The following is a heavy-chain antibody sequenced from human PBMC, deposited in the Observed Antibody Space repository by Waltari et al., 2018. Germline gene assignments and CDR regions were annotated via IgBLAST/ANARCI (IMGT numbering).Heavy chain of an antibody. CDR2: IAYDGNTA. Sequence: QVQLVESGGGVVQPGWSLRLSCAAAGFTFTTHAFQWVRQAPGKGLEWVALIAYDGNTAFYAGSVKGRFSISRYNSESTLHLQMNSLEAEDTAIYFCARGRFLEWLFLDLWGQGTLVTVSS. D-gene: IGHD3-3*01. CDR3: ARGRFLEWLFLDL. CDR1: GFTFTTHA. J-gene: IGHJ4*02. V-gene: IGHV3-30*03.